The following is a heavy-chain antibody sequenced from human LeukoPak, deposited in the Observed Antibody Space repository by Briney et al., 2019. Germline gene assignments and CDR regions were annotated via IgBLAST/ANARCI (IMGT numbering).Heavy chain of an antibody. CDR3: ARELGYYYDSSGYSDRWFDP. CDR2: ISSSSSYI. J-gene: IGHJ5*02. Sequence: KTGGSLRLSCAASGFTFSSYSMNWVRQAPGKGLEWVSSISSSSSYIYYADSVKGRFTISRDNAKNSLCLQMNSLRAEDTAVYYCARELGYYYDSSGYSDRWFDPWGQGTLVTVSS. CDR1: GFTFSSYS. V-gene: IGHV3-21*01. D-gene: IGHD3-22*01.